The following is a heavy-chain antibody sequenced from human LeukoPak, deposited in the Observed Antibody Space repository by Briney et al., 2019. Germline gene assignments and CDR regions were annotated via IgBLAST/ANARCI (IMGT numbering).Heavy chain of an antibody. D-gene: IGHD2-15*01. V-gene: IGHV1-69*06. J-gene: IGHJ5*02. CDR3: ARDNSGGSTWWFDP. CDR2: IIPIFGTT. Sequence: GSSVKVSCKASGGTFNSYAISWVRQAPGQGLEWIGGIIPIFGTTNYARKFRGRVTLTADKSTRTAYMELSSLRSEDTAVYYCARDNSGGSTWWFDPWGQGTLVTVSS. CDR1: GGTFNSYA.